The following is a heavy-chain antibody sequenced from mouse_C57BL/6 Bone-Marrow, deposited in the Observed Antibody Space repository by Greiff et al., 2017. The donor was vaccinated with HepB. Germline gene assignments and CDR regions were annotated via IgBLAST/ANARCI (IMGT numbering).Heavy chain of an antibody. CDR2: ISYDGSN. CDR3: ARDGGPSDY. J-gene: IGHJ2*01. V-gene: IGHV3-6*01. CDR1: GYSITSGYY. Sequence: EVKLVESGPGLVKPSQSLSLTCSVTGYSITSGYYWNWIRQFPGNKLEWMGYISYDGSNNYNPSLKNRISITRDTSKNQFFLKLNSVTTEDTATYYCARDGGPSDYWGQGTTLTVSS.